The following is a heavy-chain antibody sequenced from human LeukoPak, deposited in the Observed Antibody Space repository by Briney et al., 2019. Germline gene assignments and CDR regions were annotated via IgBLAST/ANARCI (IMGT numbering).Heavy chain of an antibody. CDR3: AKVLSVRYFDWVLLITY. CDR1: GFTFTSYA. J-gene: IGHJ4*02. V-gene: IGHV3-23*01. CDR2: LSGNADST. Sequence: TGGSLRLSCVASGFTFTSYAMSWVRQAPGKGLEWVSTLSGNADSTYYADSVKGRFTISRDNSKNTLYLQMNSLRAEDTAVYHCAKVLSVRYFDWVLLITYGGEGSLATASS. D-gene: IGHD3-9*01.